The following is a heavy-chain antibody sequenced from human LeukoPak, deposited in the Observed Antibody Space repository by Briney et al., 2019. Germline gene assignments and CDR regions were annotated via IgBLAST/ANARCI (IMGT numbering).Heavy chain of an antibody. Sequence: SETLSLTCAVYGGSFSGYYWSWIRQPPGKGLEWIGEINHSGSTNYNPSLKSRVTISVDTSKNQFSLKLSSVTAADTAVYYCVRIVVVPAAIGALIDYWGQGTLVTVSS. D-gene: IGHD2-2*01. CDR3: VRIVVVPAAIGALIDY. CDR2: INHSGST. V-gene: IGHV4-34*01. CDR1: GGSFSGYY. J-gene: IGHJ4*02.